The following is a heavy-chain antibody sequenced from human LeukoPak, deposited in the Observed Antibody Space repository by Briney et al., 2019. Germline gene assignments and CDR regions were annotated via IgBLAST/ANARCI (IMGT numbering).Heavy chain of an antibody. D-gene: IGHD6-13*01. CDR2: ITTDGSAT. Sequence: GGSLRLSCAASGFIFTNYWMHWVRQAPGKGLVWVARITTDGSATSYADSVKGRFTISRDNSKNTLYVQMNSLRAEDTAVYYCAKGGSSSWYYFDDWGQGTLVTVSS. V-gene: IGHV3-74*01. CDR1: GFIFTNYW. J-gene: IGHJ4*02. CDR3: AKGGSSSWYYFDD.